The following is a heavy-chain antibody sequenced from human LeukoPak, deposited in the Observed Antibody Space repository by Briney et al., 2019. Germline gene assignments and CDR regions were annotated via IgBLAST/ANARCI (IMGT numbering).Heavy chain of an antibody. J-gene: IGHJ3*02. V-gene: IGHV3-23*01. CDR2: ISGSGGST. Sequence: GGSLRLSCAASGFTFSSYGMSWVRQAPGKGLEWVSAISGSGGSTYYADSVKGRFTISRDNSKNTLYLQMNSLRAEDTALYYCARAFPRGDDAFDIWGQGTMVTASS. CDR3: ARAFPRGDDAFDI. CDR1: GFTFSSYG. D-gene: IGHD3-10*01.